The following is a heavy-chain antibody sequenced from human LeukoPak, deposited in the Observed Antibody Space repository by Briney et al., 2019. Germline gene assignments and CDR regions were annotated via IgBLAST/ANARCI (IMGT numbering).Heavy chain of an antibody. V-gene: IGHV3-30*04. CDR1: GFTFSSYA. D-gene: IGHD3-10*01. J-gene: IGHJ4*02. CDR3: ARVYSHTITMVRGVIGG. Sequence: PGRSLRLSCAASGFTFSSYAMHWVRQAPGKGLEWVAVISYDGSNKYYADSVKGRFTISRDNSKNTLYLQMNSLRAEDTAVYYCARVYSHTITMVRGVIGGWGQGTVVTVSS. CDR2: ISYDGSNK.